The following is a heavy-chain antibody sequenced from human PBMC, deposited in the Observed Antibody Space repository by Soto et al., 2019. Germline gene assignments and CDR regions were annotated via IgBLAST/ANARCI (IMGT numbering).Heavy chain of an antibody. CDR3: AGAPVVNADGYYGVDV. CDR1: GGSIRSGGYY. CDR2: IYYSGSP. D-gene: IGHD2-15*01. J-gene: IGHJ6*02. Sequence: QVQLQESGPGLVKPSQTLSLTCTVSGGSIRSGGYYWSWTRQHPGKVLEWIARIYYSGSPSYNPSLQSRLTISVDTSKYLFPVRLTCVTAADTAVYYCAGAPVVNADGYYGVDVWGQGTTVIVSS. V-gene: IGHV4-31*03.